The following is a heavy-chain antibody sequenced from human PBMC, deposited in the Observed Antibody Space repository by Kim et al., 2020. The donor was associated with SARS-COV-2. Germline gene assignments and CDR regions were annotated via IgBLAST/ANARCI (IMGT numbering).Heavy chain of an antibody. J-gene: IGHJ3*02. Sequence: PSLKSRVTISVDTSKNQFSLKLSSVTAADTAVYYCARRGEMATMGGAFDIWGQGTMVTVSS. CDR3: ARRGEMATMGGAFDI. D-gene: IGHD3-10*01. V-gene: IGHV4-59*08.